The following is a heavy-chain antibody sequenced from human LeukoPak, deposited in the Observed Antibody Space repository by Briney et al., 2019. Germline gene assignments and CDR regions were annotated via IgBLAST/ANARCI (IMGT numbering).Heavy chain of an antibody. Sequence: GGSLRLSCAGSGFNLNSYAMHWVRQAPGKGLEWVAVIRHDEANSFYADSVQGRFTSSRDTSKKLLYLQMNSLRVEDTAVYYCAKEYTPSSPLGELDSWGQGTLVIVSS. CDR1: GFNLNSYA. V-gene: IGHV3-30*02. CDR3: AKEYTPSSPLGELDS. CDR2: IRHDEANS. D-gene: IGHD6-6*01. J-gene: IGHJ4*02.